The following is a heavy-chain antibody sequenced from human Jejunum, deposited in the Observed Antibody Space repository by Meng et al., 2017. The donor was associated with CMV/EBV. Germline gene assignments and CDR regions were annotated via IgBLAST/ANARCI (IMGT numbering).Heavy chain of an antibody. V-gene: IGHV1-69*08. CDR2: IIPILGIA. Sequence: QVQLVLSGAEVKKPGSSVKVSCKASGGTFSSYTISWVRQAPGQGLEWMGRIIPILGIANYAQKFQGSVTITADKSTSTAYMELSSLRSEDTAVYYCARDEGGWLTAPDYWGQGTLVTVSS. CDR1: GGTFSSYT. D-gene: IGHD5-24*01. J-gene: IGHJ4*02. CDR3: ARDEGGWLTAPDY.